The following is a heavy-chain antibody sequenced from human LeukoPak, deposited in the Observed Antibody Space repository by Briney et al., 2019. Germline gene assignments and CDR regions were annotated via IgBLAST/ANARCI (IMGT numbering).Heavy chain of an antibody. J-gene: IGHJ4*02. V-gene: IGHV3-23*01. CDR1: GFIFSDFA. CDR3: ARGGDRYSYGYYY. CDR2: ISDSGSST. Sequence: GGSVRLSCAASGFIFSDFAMSWVRQAPGKGLEWVSGISDSGSSTYYADSVKGRFTISRDNSKNTLYLQMNSLRAEDTAVYYCARGGDRYSYGYYYWGQGTLVTVSS. D-gene: IGHD5-18*01.